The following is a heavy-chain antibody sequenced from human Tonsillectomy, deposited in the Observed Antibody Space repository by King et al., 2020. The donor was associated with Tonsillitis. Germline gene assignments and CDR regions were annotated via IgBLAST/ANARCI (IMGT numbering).Heavy chain of an antibody. CDR2: INQHGST. J-gene: IGHJ4*02. CDR1: GGSFSSYY. D-gene: IGHD2-2*01. V-gene: IGHV4-34*01. Sequence: HVQLQQWGAGLLKPSETLSLTCTLYGGSFSSYYWSWIRQPPGKGLDLVGEINQHGSTNYNPSLNIRVTISVYTSKNQFSLKLSSVTAADTAVYYCARGLYCSSSSCYVLDHWGQGTLVTVSS. CDR3: ARGLYCSSSSCYVLDH.